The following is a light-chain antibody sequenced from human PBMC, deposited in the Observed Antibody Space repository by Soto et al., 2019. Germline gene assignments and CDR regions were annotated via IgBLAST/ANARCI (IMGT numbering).Light chain of an antibody. Sequence: DIQLTQSPSFLSASVGDRVTITCRASQGISSYLAWYQQKPGKAPKLLIYAASTLQSGVPSRFSGSESGTEFPPTISSLQPEDFATYYCQQLNSYPRLTFGGGTKVEIK. CDR1: QGISSY. V-gene: IGKV1-9*01. J-gene: IGKJ4*01. CDR2: AAS. CDR3: QQLNSYPRLT.